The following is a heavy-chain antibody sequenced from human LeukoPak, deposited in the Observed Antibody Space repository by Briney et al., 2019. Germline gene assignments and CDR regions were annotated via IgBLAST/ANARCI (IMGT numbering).Heavy chain of an antibody. D-gene: IGHD1-26*01. CDR1: RFSFSDYD. Sequence: QPGGSLRLSCRASRFSFSDYDMHWVRQAPGKGLEWVSVIYSGGSTYYADSVKGRFTISRDNSKNTLYLQMNSLRAEDTAVYCCARVARIVGATIDYWGQGTLVTVSS. CDR2: IYSGGST. J-gene: IGHJ4*02. CDR3: ARVARIVGATIDY. V-gene: IGHV3-66*01.